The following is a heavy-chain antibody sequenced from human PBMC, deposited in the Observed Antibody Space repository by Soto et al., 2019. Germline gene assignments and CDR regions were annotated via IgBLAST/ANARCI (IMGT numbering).Heavy chain of an antibody. CDR2: ISGSGGST. Sequence: PGGSLRLSCAASGFTFSSYAMSWVRQAPGKGLEWVSAISGSGGSTYYADSAKGRFIISRDNSKNTLYLQMSSLRAEDTAVYYCAKDPSGSPLDYYYGMDVWGQGTTVTVSS. CDR1: GFTFSSYA. J-gene: IGHJ6*02. CDR3: AKDPSGSPLDYYYGMDV. D-gene: IGHD1-26*01. V-gene: IGHV3-23*01.